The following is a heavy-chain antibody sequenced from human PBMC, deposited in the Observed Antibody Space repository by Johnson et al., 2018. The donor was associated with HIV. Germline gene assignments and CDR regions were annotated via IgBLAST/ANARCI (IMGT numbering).Heavy chain of an antibody. CDR2: INSDGSNT. J-gene: IGHJ3*01. D-gene: IGHD3-22*01. V-gene: IGHV3-74*03. CDR3: AREGTYYYDNSGYNDAFDV. CDR1: GFTFSSYW. Sequence: VQPAESGGGFLQPGGSLRLPCAASGFTFSSYWMHWVRQAPGKGLVWVSRINSDGSNTKYADSVKGRFTISRDNAKNTLYLQMNSLRAEDTAVYYCAREGTYYYDNSGYNDAFDVWGQGTMVTVSS.